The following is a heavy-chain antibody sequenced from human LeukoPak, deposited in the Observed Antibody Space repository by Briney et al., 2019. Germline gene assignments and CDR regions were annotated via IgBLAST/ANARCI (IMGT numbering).Heavy chain of an antibody. CDR1: GFTFSDYW. CDR2: VGRDGSEK. V-gene: IGHV3-7*01. D-gene: IGHD1-26*01. CDR3: AKVGAWELQRVFEN. J-gene: IGHJ4*02. Sequence: GGSLRLSCAASGFTFSDYWMTWVRQVPGKGLEWVANVGRDGSEKNYVASVKGRFTISRDNAKKSLYLEMNSLRVEDTALYYCAKVGAWELQRVFENWGQGTLVTVSS.